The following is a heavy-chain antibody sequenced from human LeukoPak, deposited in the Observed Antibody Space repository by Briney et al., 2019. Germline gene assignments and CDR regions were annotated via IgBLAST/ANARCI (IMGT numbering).Heavy chain of an antibody. CDR2: IWYDGSNK. CDR1: GFTFSSYA. J-gene: IGHJ5*02. CDR3: ARELFGITGTWANWFDP. D-gene: IGHD1-7*01. V-gene: IGHV3-33*08. Sequence: GRSLRLSCAASGFTFSSYAMHWVRQAPGKGLEWVAVIWYDGSNKYYADSVKGRFTISRDNSKNTLYLQMNSLRAEDTAVYYCARELFGITGTWANWFDPWGQGTLVTVSS.